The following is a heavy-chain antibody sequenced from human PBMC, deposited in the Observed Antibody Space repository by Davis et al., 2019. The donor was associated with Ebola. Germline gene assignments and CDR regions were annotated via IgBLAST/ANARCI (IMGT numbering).Heavy chain of an antibody. D-gene: IGHD1-26*01. CDR3: AKDTSNIWFDI. Sequence: GESLKISCAASGFTFSTYWMSWVRQAPGKGLEWVASIRQDGSEKYYVDSLKGRFTISRDNAKNSLYLQMNGLRVDDTAIYYCAKDTSNIWFDIWGQGTMVTVSS. J-gene: IGHJ3*02. CDR2: IRQDGSEK. CDR1: GFTFSTYW. V-gene: IGHV3-7*03.